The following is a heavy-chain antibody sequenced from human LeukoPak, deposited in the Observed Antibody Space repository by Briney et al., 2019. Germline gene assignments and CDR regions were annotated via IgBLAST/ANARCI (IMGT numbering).Heavy chain of an antibody. CDR2: IWYDGSNK. CDR1: GFTFSSYG. CDR3: ARDFSGSYPRGVDY. D-gene: IGHD1-26*01. V-gene: IGHV3-33*01. J-gene: IGHJ4*02. Sequence: GGSLRLSCAASGFTFSSYGMHWVRQAPGKGLEWVAVIWYDGSNKYYADSVKGRFTISRDNSKNTLYLQMNSLRAEDTAVYYCARDFSGSYPRGVDYWGQGTLVTVSS.